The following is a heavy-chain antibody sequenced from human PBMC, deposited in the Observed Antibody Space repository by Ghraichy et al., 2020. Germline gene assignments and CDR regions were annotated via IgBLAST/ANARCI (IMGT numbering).Heavy chain of an antibody. Sequence: LSLTCAASGFTFSTYAMSWVRQAPGRGLEWVSAISSSGGSTYYADSVKGRFTISRDNSRNTLYLLTNSLRAEDTAVYYCAKGASTSWVFYAFDIWGQGTMVTVSS. D-gene: IGHD6-6*01. CDR3: AKGASTSWVFYAFDI. CDR1: GFTFSTYA. CDR2: ISSSGGST. V-gene: IGHV3-23*01. J-gene: IGHJ3*02.